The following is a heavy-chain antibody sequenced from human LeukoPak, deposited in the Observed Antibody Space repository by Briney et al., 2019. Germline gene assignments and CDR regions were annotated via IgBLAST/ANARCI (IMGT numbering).Heavy chain of an antibody. CDR3: ARDLNSGYAYFDY. CDR1: GGTFSSYA. J-gene: IGHJ4*02. CDR2: IIPIFGTA. Sequence: GASVKVSCKASGGTFSSYAISWVRQAPGQGLEWMGGIIPIFGTANYAQKLQGRVTITADESTSTAYMELSSLRSEDTAVYYCARDLNSGYAYFDYWGQGTLVTVSS. D-gene: IGHD5-12*01. V-gene: IGHV1-69*13.